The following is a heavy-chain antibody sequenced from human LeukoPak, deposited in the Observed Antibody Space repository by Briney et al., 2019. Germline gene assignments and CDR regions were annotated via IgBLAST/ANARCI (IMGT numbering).Heavy chain of an antibody. J-gene: IGHJ4*02. CDR1: GFTFSSYA. D-gene: IGHD3-22*01. CDR3: AKGSYYDSNGSFYFDY. V-gene: IGHV3-23*01. Sequence: PGGSLRLSCAASGFTFSSYAMSWVRQAPGKGLEWVSGISGSGDNTYYADSVKGRFTISRDNSKNTLYVQVNSLGTEDTAAYYCAKGSYYDSNGSFYFDYWGQGTLVTVSS. CDR2: ISGSGDNT.